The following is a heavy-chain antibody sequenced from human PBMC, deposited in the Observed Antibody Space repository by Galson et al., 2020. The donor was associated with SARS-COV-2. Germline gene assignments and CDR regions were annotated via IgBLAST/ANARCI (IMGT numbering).Heavy chain of an antibody. CDR1: GYSFTSYW. Sequence: HGVSLKISCKGSGYSFTSYWISWVRQMPGKGLEWMGRIDPSDSYTNYSPSFQGHVTISADKSISTAYLQWSSLKASDTAMYYCAREYDFWSGYYISGGYYYYMDVWGKGTTVTVSS. V-gene: IGHV5-10-1*01. CDR3: AREYDFWSGYYISGGYYYYMDV. D-gene: IGHD3-3*01. J-gene: IGHJ6*03. CDR2: IDPSDSYT.